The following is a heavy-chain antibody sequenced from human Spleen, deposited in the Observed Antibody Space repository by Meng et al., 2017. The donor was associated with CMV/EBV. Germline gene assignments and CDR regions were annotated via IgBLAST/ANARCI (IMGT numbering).Heavy chain of an antibody. CDR2: VDHSGNT. Sequence: CSFHGGSFSDYYWTWIRQSPGKGLEWIGEVDHSGNTDYNPSLKSRITKSLDTSKTQFSLRLRSMNAADSAIYYCAVRPYYYYGMDVWGQGTTVTVSS. V-gene: IGHV4-34*01. J-gene: IGHJ6*02. CDR3: AVRPYYYYGMDV. CDR1: GGSFSDYY.